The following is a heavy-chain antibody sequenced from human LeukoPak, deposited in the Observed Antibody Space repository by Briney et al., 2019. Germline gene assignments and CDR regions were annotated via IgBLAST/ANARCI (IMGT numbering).Heavy chain of an antibody. J-gene: IGHJ4*02. D-gene: IGHD6-13*01. CDR1: GFTFSSYE. CDR3: ARDQGYFSFDY. V-gene: IGHV3-48*03. CDR2: ISSSGSTI. Sequence: GGSLRLSCAASGFTFSSYEMNWVRQAPGKGLEWVSYISSSGSTIYYADSVKGRFTISRDNSKNTLYLQMNSLRAEDTAVYYCARDQGYFSFDYWGQGTLVTVSS.